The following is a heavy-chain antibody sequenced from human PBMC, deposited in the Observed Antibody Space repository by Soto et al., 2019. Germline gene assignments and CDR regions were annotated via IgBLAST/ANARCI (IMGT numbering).Heavy chain of an antibody. V-gene: IGHV4-34*01. Sequence: SETLSLTCAVYGGSFSGYYWSWIRQPPGKGLEWIGEINHSGSTNYNPSLKSRVTISVDTSKNQFSLKLSSVTAADTAVYYCARGPRVFQWYPPRPPYTSHWFDPWGQGTLVTVSS. J-gene: IGHJ5*02. CDR1: GGSFSGYY. CDR2: INHSGST. D-gene: IGHD2-15*01. CDR3: ARGPRVFQWYPPRPPYTSHWFDP.